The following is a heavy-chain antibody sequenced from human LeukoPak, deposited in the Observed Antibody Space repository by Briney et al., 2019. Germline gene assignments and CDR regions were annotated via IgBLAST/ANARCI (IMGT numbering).Heavy chain of an antibody. CDR3: AKDLVDSSSWYYFDY. CDR1: GFTFDDYA. D-gene: IGHD6-13*01. V-gene: IGHV3-9*01. CDR2: ISWNSGSI. J-gene: IGHJ4*02. Sequence: PGRSLRLSCAASGFTFDDYAMHWVRQAPGKGLEWVSGISWNSGSIGYADSVKGRFTISRDNAKNSLYLQMNSLRAEDTALYYCAKDLVDSSSWYYFDYWGQGTLVTVSS.